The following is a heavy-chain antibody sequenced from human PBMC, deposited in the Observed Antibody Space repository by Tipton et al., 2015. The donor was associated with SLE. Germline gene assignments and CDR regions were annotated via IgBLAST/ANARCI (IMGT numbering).Heavy chain of an antibody. J-gene: IGHJ3*02. D-gene: IGHD3-3*01. CDR3: ARDLDDFWKRGAFDI. Sequence: SLRLSCAASGFTFSNAWMNWVRQAPGKGLEWVSAISGSGGSTYYADSVKGRFTISRDNSKNTLYLQMNSLRAEDTAVYYCARDLDDFWKRGAFDIWGQGTMVTVSS. V-gene: IGHV3-23*01. CDR2: ISGSGGST. CDR1: GFTFSNAW.